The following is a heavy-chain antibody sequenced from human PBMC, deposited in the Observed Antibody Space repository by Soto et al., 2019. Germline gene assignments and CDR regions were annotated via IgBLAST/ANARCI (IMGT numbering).Heavy chain of an antibody. V-gene: IGHV1-69*13. CDR3: ARDTFNLGYYGSGTSPTTGMDV. D-gene: IGHD3-10*01. Sequence: ASVKVSCKASGGTFSSYAISWVRQAPGQGLEWMGGIIPIFGTANYAQKFQGRVTITADESTSTAYMELSSLRSEDTAVYYCARDTFNLGYYGSGTSPTTGMDVWGQGTTVTVSS. CDR2: IIPIFGTA. J-gene: IGHJ6*02. CDR1: GGTFSSYA.